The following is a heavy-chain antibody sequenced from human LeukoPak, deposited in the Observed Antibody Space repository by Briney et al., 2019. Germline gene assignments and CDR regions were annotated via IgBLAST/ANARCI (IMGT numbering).Heavy chain of an antibody. CDR1: GDSVSSNSAA. D-gene: IGHD6-6*01. J-gene: IGHJ6*03. Sequence: SQTLSLTCAISGDSVSSNSAAWNWIRQSPSRGLEWLGRTYYRSKWYNDYAVSVKSRLTINPDTSKNQFSLQLNSVTPEDTAVYYCARVGTYSSSSSEPTRYYYYMDVWGKGTTVTVSS. CDR3: ARVGTYSSSSSEPTRYYYYMDV. CDR2: TYYRSKWYN. V-gene: IGHV6-1*01.